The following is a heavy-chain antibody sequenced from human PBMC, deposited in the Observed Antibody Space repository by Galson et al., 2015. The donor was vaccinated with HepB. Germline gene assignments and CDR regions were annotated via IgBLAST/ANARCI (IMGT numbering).Heavy chain of an antibody. CDR2: MNPNSGNT. Sequence: SVKVSCKASGYTFTSYDINWVRQATGQGLEWMGWMNPNSGNTGYAQKFQGRVTMTRNTSISTAYMELSSLRSEDTAVYYCAEQQLAPGGYYYGMDVWGQGTTVTVSS. CDR1: GYTFTSYD. CDR3: AEQQLAPGGYYYGMDV. V-gene: IGHV1-8*01. J-gene: IGHJ6*02. D-gene: IGHD6-13*01.